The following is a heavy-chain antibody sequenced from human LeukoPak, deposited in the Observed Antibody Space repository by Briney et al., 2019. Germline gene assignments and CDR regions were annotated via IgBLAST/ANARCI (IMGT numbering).Heavy chain of an antibody. CDR3: ARADGSGWYPVYFDY. CDR1: GYTFTGYY. V-gene: IGHV1-2*02. J-gene: IGHJ4*02. D-gene: IGHD6-19*01. CDR2: INPNSGGT. Sequence: GASVKVSCKASGYTFTGYYMHWVRQAPGQGLEWMGWINPNSGGTNYAQKFQGRVTMTRDTSISTAYMELSRLRSDDTAVYYCARADGSGWYPVYFDYWGQGTLVTVSS.